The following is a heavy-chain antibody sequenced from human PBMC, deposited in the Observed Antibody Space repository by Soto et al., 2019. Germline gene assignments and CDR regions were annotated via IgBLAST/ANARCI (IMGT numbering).Heavy chain of an antibody. D-gene: IGHD3-10*01. J-gene: IGHJ4*02. Sequence: EVQLVESGGGLVQPGGSLRLSCAASGFTFSSYSMNWVRQAPGKGLEWVSYISSSSSNIYYADTVKGRFTISRDNANNSLYLQMNSLRAEDTAVYYCARANYYGSPGDFDYWGQGTLVTVSS. CDR1: GFTFSSYS. CDR3: ARANYYGSPGDFDY. V-gene: IGHV3-48*01. CDR2: ISSSSSNI.